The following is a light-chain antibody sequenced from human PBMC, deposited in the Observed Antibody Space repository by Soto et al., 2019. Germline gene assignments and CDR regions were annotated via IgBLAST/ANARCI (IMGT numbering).Light chain of an antibody. CDR2: EVT. V-gene: IGLV2-14*01. CDR1: SSDVGGYHY. CDR3: SSYRSDNTWV. J-gene: IGLJ3*02. Sequence: QSALTQPASVSGAPGQSITISCTGTSSDVGGYHYVSWYQQYPGNAPKLLIFEVTSRTSGVSDRFSGSKSANTAPLTICGLKAEDESDYYRSSYRSDNTWVFGGGTKLTVL.